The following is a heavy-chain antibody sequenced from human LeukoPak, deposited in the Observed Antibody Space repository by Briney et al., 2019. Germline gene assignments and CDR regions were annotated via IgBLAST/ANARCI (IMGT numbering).Heavy chain of an antibody. V-gene: IGHV3-7*01. J-gene: IGHJ3*02. Sequence: PGGSLRLSCAASGFTFSSYWMSWVRQAPGKGLEWVANIKQDGSEKYYVDSVKGRFTISRDNAKNSLYLQMNSLRAEDTAVYYCARGGITMIVVDAFDIWGQGTKVTVSS. D-gene: IGHD3-22*01. CDR2: IKQDGSEK. CDR1: GFTFSSYW. CDR3: ARGGITMIVVDAFDI.